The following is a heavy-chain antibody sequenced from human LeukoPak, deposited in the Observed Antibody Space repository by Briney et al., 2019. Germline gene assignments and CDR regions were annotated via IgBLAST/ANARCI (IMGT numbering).Heavy chain of an antibody. Sequence: SVKVSCKTSGGTLNSHIFSWVRQAPGQGLEWMGKITPIIDTAKYSQKFQGRVTIAADKSTTTVYMELSSLKSGDTAVYYCTRVNLRGSQYNWFDPWGQGTLVTVSS. V-gene: IGHV1-69*08. CDR2: ITPIIDTA. J-gene: IGHJ5*02. D-gene: IGHD1-26*01. CDR3: TRVNLRGSQYNWFDP. CDR1: GGTLNSHI.